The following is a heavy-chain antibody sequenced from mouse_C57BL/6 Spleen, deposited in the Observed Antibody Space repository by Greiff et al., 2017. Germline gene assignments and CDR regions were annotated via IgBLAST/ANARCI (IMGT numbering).Heavy chain of an antibody. J-gene: IGHJ3*01. CDR1: GFSLTSYG. Sequence: QVQLQQSGPGLVQPSQSLSITCTVSGFSLTSYGVHWVRQSPGKGLEWLGVIWRGGSTDYNAAFMSRLSITKDNSKSQVFFKINSLQADDTAIYYCAKNSDYDYSWFAYWGQGTLVTVSA. V-gene: IGHV2-5*01. CDR2: IWRGGST. CDR3: AKNSDYDYSWFAY. D-gene: IGHD2-4*01.